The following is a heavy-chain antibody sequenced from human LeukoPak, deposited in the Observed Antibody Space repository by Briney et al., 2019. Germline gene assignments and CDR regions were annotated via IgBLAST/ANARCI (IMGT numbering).Heavy chain of an antibody. CDR3: ARGTYYYGSGSYAAY. V-gene: IGHV1-2*02. D-gene: IGHD3-10*01. Sequence: ASVKVSCKASGYTFTGYYMHWVRQAPGQGLEWMGWINPNSGGTNYAQKFQGRVTMTRDTSISTAYMELSRLRSDDTAVYYCARGTYYYGSGSYAAYWGQGTLVTVSS. CDR1: GYTFTGYY. J-gene: IGHJ4*02. CDR2: INPNSGGT.